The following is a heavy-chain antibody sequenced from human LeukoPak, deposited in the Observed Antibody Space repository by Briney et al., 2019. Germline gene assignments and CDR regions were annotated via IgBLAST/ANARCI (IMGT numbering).Heavy chain of an antibody. CDR3: ARDGSGSKFDY. Sequence: GGSLRLSCAASGFTFTTYYMTWVRQAPGKGLEWVSSISSSSSYIYYADSVKGRFTISRDNAKNSLYLQMNSLRAEDTAVYYCARDGSGSKFDYWGQGTLVTVSS. V-gene: IGHV3-21*01. CDR2: ISSSSSYI. J-gene: IGHJ4*02. D-gene: IGHD3-10*01. CDR1: GFTFTTYY.